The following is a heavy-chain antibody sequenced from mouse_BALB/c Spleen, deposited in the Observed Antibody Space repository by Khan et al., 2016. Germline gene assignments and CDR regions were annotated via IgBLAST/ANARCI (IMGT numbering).Heavy chain of an antibody. CDR3: ARGPYGYDWYFDV. D-gene: IGHD2-2*01. CDR1: GYSFTSYY. CDR2: IFPGSGNT. Sequence: QVQLQQSGPELVKPGASVKISCKAAGYSFTSYYIHWVKQRPGQGLEWIGWIFPGSGNTKYNEKFKGKATLTADTSSSTAYMQLSSLTSEDSAVYFCARGPYGYDWYFDVWGAGTMVTVSS. V-gene: IGHV1-66*01. J-gene: IGHJ1*01.